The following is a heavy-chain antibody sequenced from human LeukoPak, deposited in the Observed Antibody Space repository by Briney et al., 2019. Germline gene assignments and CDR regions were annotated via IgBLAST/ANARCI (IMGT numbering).Heavy chain of an antibody. CDR1: GGSISSSSYY. J-gene: IGHJ4*02. CDR3: ARDLADTAYFDY. Sequence: SETLSLTCTVSGGSISSSSYYWGWIRQPPGKGLEWIGSIYYSGSTYYNPSLKSRVTISVDTSKNQFSLKLSSVTAADTAVYYCARDLADTAYFDYWGQGTLVTVSS. V-gene: IGHV4-39*07. CDR2: IYYSGST. D-gene: IGHD5-18*01.